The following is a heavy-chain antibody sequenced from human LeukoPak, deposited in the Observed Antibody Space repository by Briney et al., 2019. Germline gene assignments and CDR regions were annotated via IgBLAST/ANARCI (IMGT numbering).Heavy chain of an antibody. Sequence: ASVKVSCKASGGTFSSYAISWVRQAPGQGLEWMGGIIPIFGTANYAQKCQGRVTITADESTSTAYMELSSLRSEDTAVYYCARGRYFGAGPHPRHWFDPWGQGTLVTAAS. J-gene: IGHJ5*02. CDR1: GGTFSSYA. V-gene: IGHV1-69*13. CDR2: IIPIFGTA. CDR3: ARGRYFGAGPHPRHWFDP. D-gene: IGHD3-9*01.